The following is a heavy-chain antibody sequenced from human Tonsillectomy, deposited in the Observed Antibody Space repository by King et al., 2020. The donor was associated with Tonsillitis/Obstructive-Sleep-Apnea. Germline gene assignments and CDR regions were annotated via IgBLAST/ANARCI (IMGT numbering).Heavy chain of an antibody. CDR1: GDSISPYY. Sequence: VQLQESGPGLVKPSETLSLTCTVSGDSISPYYWSWIRQPPGKGLEWIGYIFYSGGTNYNPSLKSRVTISVDTSKNQFSLKLTSVTAADTAVYYCARESSIVGDAFAIWGQGTMVTVSS. CDR3: ARESSIVGDAFAI. D-gene: IGHD1-26*01. J-gene: IGHJ3*02. V-gene: IGHV4-59*01. CDR2: IFYSGGT.